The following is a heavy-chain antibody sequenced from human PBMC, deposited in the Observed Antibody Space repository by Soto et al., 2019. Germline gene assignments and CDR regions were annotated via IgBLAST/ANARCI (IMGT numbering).Heavy chain of an antibody. Sequence: QVQLVQSGAEVKKPGSSLKVSCKASGGTFTNYAFSWVRQAPGQGLEWMGGIIPIFGTPDYAQKFQGRVTITGDESKRTASMELSSLRSDDTAVYFCARERSVGYCITTTCPKPFYYYAMDVWGQGTTVTVSS. D-gene: IGHD2-2*01. J-gene: IGHJ6*02. CDR2: IIPIFGTP. V-gene: IGHV1-69*12. CDR3: ARERSVGYCITTTCPKPFYYYAMDV. CDR1: GGTFTNYA.